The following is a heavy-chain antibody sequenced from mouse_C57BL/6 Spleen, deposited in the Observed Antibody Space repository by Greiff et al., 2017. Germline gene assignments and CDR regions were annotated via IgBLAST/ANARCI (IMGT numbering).Heavy chain of an antibody. CDR1: GYTFTSYW. CDR2: IHPNSGST. J-gene: IGHJ3*01. D-gene: IGHD1-1*01. V-gene: IGHV1-64*01. CDR3: ARSFYDYGSSPFAY. Sequence: QVQLQQPGAELVKPGASVKLSCKASGYTFTSYWMHWVKQRPGQGLEWIGMIHPNSGSTNYNEKFKSKATLTVDKSSSTAYMQLSSLTSEDSAVYYCARSFYDYGSSPFAYWGQGTLVTVSA.